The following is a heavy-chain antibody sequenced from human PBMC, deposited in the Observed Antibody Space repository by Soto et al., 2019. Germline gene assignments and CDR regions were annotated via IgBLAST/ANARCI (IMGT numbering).Heavy chain of an antibody. CDR3: ARESGAIVAVPAAMDV. CDR1: GYTFTFYG. D-gene: IGHD2-2*01. J-gene: IGHJ4*02. CDR2: ISGYNGKT. V-gene: IGHV1-18*01. Sequence: ASVKVSCKASGYTFTFYGISWVRQAPGQGLEWMGWISGYNGKTNHAQKFQGRVTMTTDTSTNTADMELRSLRSDDTAIYYCARESGAIVAVPAAMDVWGQGTLVTVSS.